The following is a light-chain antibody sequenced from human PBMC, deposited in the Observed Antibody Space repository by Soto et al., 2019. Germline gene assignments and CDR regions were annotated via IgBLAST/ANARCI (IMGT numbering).Light chain of an antibody. CDR2: DVS. CDR3: CSYAGSYSL. CDR1: SSDVRGYNF. Sequence: QSVLTQPASVSGSPGQSITISCTGISSDVRGYNFVSWYQQHPGKVPKLMIYDVSQRPSGVPDRFSGSKSGNTASLTISGLQAEDEADYYCCSYAGSYSLFGGGTKVTVL. J-gene: IGLJ2*01. V-gene: IGLV2-11*01.